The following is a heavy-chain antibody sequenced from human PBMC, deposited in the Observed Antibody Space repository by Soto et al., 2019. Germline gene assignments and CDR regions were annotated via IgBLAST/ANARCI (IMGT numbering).Heavy chain of an antibody. CDR1: GGSISSYY. D-gene: IGHD5-12*01. CDR2: IYYSGST. V-gene: IGHV4-59*01. J-gene: IGHJ3*02. Sequence: SETLSLTCTVSGGSISSYYWSWIRQPPGKGLEWIGYIYYSGSTNYNPSLKSRVTISVDTSKNQFSLKLSSVTAADTAVYYCARFLGIVATAEGAAAFDIWGQGTMVTVSS. CDR3: ARFLGIVATAEGAAAFDI.